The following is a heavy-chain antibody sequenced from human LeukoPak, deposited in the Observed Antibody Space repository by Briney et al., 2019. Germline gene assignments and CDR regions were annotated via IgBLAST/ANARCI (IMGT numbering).Heavy chain of an antibody. J-gene: IGHJ3*02. D-gene: IGHD3-10*01. V-gene: IGHV1-69*13. CDR2: IIPIFGTA. Sequence: ASVKVSCKASGGTFSSYAISWVRQAPGQGLEWMGGIIPIFGTANYAQKFQGRVTITADESTSTAYMELSSLRSEDTAVYYCAREPETYAHDYGSGSLSTAFDIWGQGTMVTVSS. CDR1: GGTFSSYA. CDR3: AREPETYAHDYGSGSLSTAFDI.